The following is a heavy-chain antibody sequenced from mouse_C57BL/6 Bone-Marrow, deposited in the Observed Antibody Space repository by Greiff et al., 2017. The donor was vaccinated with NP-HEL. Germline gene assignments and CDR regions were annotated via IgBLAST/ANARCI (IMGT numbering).Heavy chain of an antibody. Sequence: VQLQQSGAELVRPGASVKLSCTASGFNFKNDYMHWVKQSPEKGLEWIGWIDPENGDTKYASKFKGKATITADTSSNTAYLQLSVLTSEDTAVYYYTADLLLDYWGQGTTLTVSS. CDR2: IDPENGDT. CDR1: GFNFKNDY. D-gene: IGHD1-1*01. V-gene: IGHV14-4*01. CDR3: TADLLLDY. J-gene: IGHJ2*01.